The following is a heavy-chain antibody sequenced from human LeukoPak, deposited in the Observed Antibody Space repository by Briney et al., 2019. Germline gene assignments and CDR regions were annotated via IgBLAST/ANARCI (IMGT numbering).Heavy chain of an antibody. V-gene: IGHV1-69*06. CDR2: IIPIFGPA. D-gene: IGHD6-19*01. CDR1: GGTFSSYA. Sequence: GASVKVSCKASGGTFSSYAISWVRQAPGQGLEWMGGIIPIFGPANYAQKFQGRVTITADKSTSTAYMELSSLRSEDTAVYYCASSNGYSSGWYLPITDYWGQGTLVTVSS. CDR3: ASSNGYSSGWYLPITDY. J-gene: IGHJ4*02.